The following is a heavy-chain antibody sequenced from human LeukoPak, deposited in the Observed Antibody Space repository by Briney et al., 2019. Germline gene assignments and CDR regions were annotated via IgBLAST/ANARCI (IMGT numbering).Heavy chain of an antibody. CDR1: GFTFSSYS. V-gene: IGHV3-9*03. J-gene: IGHJ4*02. Sequence: PGGSLRLSCAASGFTFSSYSMNWVRQAPGKGLEWVSGISWNSGSIGYADSVKGRFTISRDNAKNSLYLQMNSLRAEDMALYYCAKASPGTEPNFDYWGQGTLVTVSS. D-gene: IGHD1-14*01. CDR2: ISWNSGSI. CDR3: AKASPGTEPNFDY.